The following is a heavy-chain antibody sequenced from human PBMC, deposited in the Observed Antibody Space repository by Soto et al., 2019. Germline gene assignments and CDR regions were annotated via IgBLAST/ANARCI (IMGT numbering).Heavy chain of an antibody. Sequence: QVQLAQSGAEVKKPGASITVSCKASGYSFSTNGVSWVRQAPGQGLEWMGWISANTGDTLYAEKFEDRITLTADTPTTTAYMELSSLRPDDTATYFCATDKGDFTFGPWGQGTLITVSS. J-gene: IGHJ5*02. CDR1: GYSFSTNG. V-gene: IGHV1-18*04. D-gene: IGHD3-3*01. CDR3: ATDKGDFTFGP. CDR2: ISANTGDT.